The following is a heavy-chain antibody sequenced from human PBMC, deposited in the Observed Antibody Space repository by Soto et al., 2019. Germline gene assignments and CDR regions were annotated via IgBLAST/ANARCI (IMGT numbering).Heavy chain of an antibody. V-gene: IGHV4-31*02. J-gene: IGHJ4*02. CDR1: GDSMSTGGYY. CDR3: SRGRGSTPLRD. Sequence: PSETLSLTCIVSGDSMSTGGYYWTWIRQHPGKGLEWIGHIYTTGTTYYSPSLKSQVTMPIDKSSNRFSLNLNSVTAADTAVYYCSRGRGSTPLRDWGPGALVTVSS. D-gene: IGHD6-13*01. CDR2: IYTTGTT.